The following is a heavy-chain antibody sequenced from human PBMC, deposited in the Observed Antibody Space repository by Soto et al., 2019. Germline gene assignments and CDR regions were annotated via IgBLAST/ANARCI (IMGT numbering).Heavy chain of an antibody. V-gene: IGHV3-30*18. J-gene: IGHJ4*02. D-gene: IGHD4-4*01. CDR3: ANRAYIEGPLEY. CDR2: ISYDGSNE. Sequence: QPGGSLRLSCAASGFTFSSYGMYWVRQAPGKGLEWVAVISYDGSNENYADSVKGRFIISRDNFKNTLYLQMNSLRAEDTAVYYCANRAYIEGPLEYWGQGTLVTVSS. CDR1: GFTFSSYG.